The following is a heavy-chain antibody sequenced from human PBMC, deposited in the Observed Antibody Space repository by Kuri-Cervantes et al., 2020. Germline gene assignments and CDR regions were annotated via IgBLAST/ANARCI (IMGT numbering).Heavy chain of an antibody. V-gene: IGHV4-38-2*02. CDR3: ARDAGDIVVVPAAGSNYYYYMDV. CDR1: GSSISSGYY. J-gene: IGHJ6*03. D-gene: IGHD2-2*01. Sequence: SETLSLTCSVSGSSISSGYYWGWIRQPPGKGLEWIGEINHSGSTNYNPSLKSRVTISVDTSKNQFSLKLSSVTAADTAVYYCARDAGDIVVVPAAGSNYYYYMDVWGKGTTVTVSS. CDR2: INHSGST.